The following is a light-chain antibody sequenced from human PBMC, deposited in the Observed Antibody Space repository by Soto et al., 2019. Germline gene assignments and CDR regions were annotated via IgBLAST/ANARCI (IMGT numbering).Light chain of an antibody. Sequence: EIVMTQSPATLSVSPGERATLSCRASQSIDSSLAWYQQKAGQAPRRLLYGASNRATGVPARFSGSGSGTDFTLTISSLQSEDFAVYYCQQYANWWAFGQGTKV. CDR2: GAS. CDR1: QSIDSS. J-gene: IGKJ1*01. V-gene: IGKV3-15*01. CDR3: QQYANWWA.